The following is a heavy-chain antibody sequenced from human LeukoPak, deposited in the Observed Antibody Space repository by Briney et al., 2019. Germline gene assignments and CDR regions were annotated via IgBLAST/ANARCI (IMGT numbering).Heavy chain of an antibody. J-gene: IGHJ3*01. D-gene: IGHD6-13*01. CDR1: GYNFTSYT. V-gene: IGHV1-18*01. CDR3: ARDEGAPVAAANV. Sequence: ASVKVSCKASGYNFTSYTISWVRQAPGQGLEWMGWISAYNGNTNYGQKLQGRVTMTTDTSTSTAYMELRSLRPDDTAVYYCARDEGAPVAAANVWGRGTMVTVSS. CDR2: ISAYNGNT.